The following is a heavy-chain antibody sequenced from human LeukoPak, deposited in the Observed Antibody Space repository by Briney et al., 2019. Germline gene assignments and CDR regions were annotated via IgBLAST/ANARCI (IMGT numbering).Heavy chain of an antibody. CDR3: ARATVGFCGGGTCYPSAVDY. Sequence: KPSETLSLTCTVSGGSFTSGSYYWGWIRQPPGQGLEWIGSIYSSGSTSHNPSLKSRITISVDTFKNQFSLKLSSVTAADTALYYCARATVGFCGGGTCYPSAVDYWGQGTLVTVSS. V-gene: IGHV4-39*01. J-gene: IGHJ4*02. CDR1: GGSFTSGSYY. CDR2: IYSSGST. D-gene: IGHD2-15*01.